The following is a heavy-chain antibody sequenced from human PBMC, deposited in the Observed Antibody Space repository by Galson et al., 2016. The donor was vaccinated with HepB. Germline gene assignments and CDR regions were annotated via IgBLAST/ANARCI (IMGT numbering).Heavy chain of an antibody. D-gene: IGHD7-27*01. CDR3: ARHVTGDLDY. V-gene: IGHV5-10-1*01. Sequence: QSGAEVKKPGESLRISCKGSGSSFTTYWITWVRRMPGKGLEWMGRIDPRDSYTNYSPAFQGHVTISADESINTVYLQWRSLKASDTAMYYCARHVTGDLDYWGQGTLVTVSS. J-gene: IGHJ4*02. CDR2: IDPRDSYT. CDR1: GSSFTTYW.